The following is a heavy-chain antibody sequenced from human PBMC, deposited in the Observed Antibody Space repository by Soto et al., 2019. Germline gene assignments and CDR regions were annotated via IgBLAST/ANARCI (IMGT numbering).Heavy chain of an antibody. J-gene: IGHJ4*02. Sequence: PSETLSLTCTVSGVFITSGRYYWAWIRQPPGKGLEWIGSIHHSGSTHYNPSHRSRVTVLVDTSQDHFSLKLTSVTAADTAMYTWARQDYTDYDFDFGGQGTLVPVPS. CDR3: ARQDYTDYDFDF. D-gene: IGHD4-17*01. V-gene: IGHV4-39*02. CDR1: GVFITSGRYY. CDR2: IHHSGST.